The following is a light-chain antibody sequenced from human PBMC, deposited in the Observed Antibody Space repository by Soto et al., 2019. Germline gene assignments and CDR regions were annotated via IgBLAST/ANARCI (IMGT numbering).Light chain of an antibody. V-gene: IGLV2-11*01. CDR2: DVI. CDR1: SSDIGGYNY. J-gene: IGLJ1*01. CDR3: GSYAGSDDQV. Sequence: QSALTQPRSVSGSPGQSVTISCTGTSSDIGGYNYVSWYQQHPGKAPKLMIYDVIKRPSGVPDRFSGSKSGNTASLTIYGLQAEDEADYYCGSYAGSDDQVFGTGTKVTVL.